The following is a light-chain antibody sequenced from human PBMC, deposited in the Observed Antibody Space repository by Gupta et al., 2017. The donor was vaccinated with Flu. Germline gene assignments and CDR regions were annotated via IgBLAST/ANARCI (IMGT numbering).Light chain of an antibody. Sequence: ALPQPRSVSGAPVQPVTIPCTGTSSDVGTYNYVSWYQQHPGKAPRLIIYDVAKRPSGVPDRFSGSKSGNTASLTISGLQADDEAEYFCCSYAGTDVAWLFGGGTKLTV. V-gene: IGLV2-11*01. J-gene: IGLJ3*02. CDR2: DVA. CDR1: SSDVGTYNY. CDR3: CSYAGTDVAWL.